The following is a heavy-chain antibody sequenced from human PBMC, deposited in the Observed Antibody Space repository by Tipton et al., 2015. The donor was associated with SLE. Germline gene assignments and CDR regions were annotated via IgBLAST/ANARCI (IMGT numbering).Heavy chain of an antibody. J-gene: IGHJ4*02. CDR3: ARAPYPRSGWYCDY. D-gene: IGHD6-19*01. V-gene: IGHV3-43D*03. Sequence: SLRLSCAGSGFTFDDYDMHWVRQTPGKGLEWVSFISWDGGSTYYADSVKGRFIISRDNAKNSLYLQMNSLRAEDTAVYYCARAPYPRSGWYCDYWGQGTLVTVSS. CDR2: ISWDGGST. CDR1: GFTFDDYD.